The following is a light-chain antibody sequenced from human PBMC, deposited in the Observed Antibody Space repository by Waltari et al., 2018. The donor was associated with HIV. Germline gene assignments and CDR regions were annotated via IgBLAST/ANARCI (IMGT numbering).Light chain of an antibody. Sequence: LVIQESSLSVSPGGPVTLTCSTDTGAVPSNSFPNWCQLRPGQPPTALIYSGTKAHRWTPAHLSASLVGDRAVRTLSGVQLEDEADYYCLLFYYGVYVFGGGTRLTVL. CDR2: SGT. CDR3: LLFYYGVYV. V-gene: IGLV7-43*01. CDR1: TGAVPSNSF. J-gene: IGLJ2*01.